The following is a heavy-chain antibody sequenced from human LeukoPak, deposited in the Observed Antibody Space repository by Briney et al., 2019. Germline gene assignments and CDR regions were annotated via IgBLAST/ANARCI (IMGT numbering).Heavy chain of an antibody. V-gene: IGHV4-4*07. J-gene: IGHJ4*02. CDR2: IHTSGST. D-gene: IGHD3-22*01. Sequence: PSETLSLTCTVSGGSISSYYWSWIRQPAGKGLEWIGRIHTSGSTNYNPSLKSRVTMSGDTSKNQFSLKLSSVTAADTAVYYCARDRYYYDSSGYPFDYWGQGTLVTVSS. CDR1: GGSISSYY. CDR3: ARDRYYYDSSGYPFDY.